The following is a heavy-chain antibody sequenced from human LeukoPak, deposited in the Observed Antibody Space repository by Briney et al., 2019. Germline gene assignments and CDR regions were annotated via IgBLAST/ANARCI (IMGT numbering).Heavy chain of an antibody. J-gene: IGHJ6*03. V-gene: IGHV4-61*02. CDR2: IYTSGST. CDR3: ASFILVVPAATFYGPVLMDV. CDR1: GGSISSGSYY. Sequence: KSSETLSLTCTVSGGSISSGSYYWSWIRQPAGKGLEWIGRIYTSGSTNYNPSLKSRVTISVDTSKNQFSLKLSSVTAADTVVYYCASFILVVPAATFYGPVLMDVWGKGTTVTVSS. D-gene: IGHD2-2*01.